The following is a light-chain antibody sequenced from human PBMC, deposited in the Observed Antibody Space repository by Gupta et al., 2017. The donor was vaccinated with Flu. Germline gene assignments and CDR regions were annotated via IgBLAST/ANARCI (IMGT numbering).Light chain of an antibody. CDR2: WKN. J-gene: IGLJ3*02. V-gene: IGLV3-19*01. CDR3: NSRDSSGHQRG. CDR1: TLRTFY. Sequence: SSELTQDPAVSVALGQPVRITCQGDTLRTFYASWYQQKPGQAPVLGMFWKNSRPSGIPDRFVGSSSGNKASSNITGAQAEDEADDDWNSRDSSGHQRGFGGGNKM.